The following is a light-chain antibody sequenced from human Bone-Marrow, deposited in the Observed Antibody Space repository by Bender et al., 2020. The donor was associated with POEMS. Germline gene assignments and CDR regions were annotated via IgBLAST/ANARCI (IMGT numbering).Light chain of an antibody. V-gene: IGLV2-14*01. CDR2: GVT. Sequence: SALTQPAAVSGSPGQSTTISCTGTSSDVGGHNYVSWYQQHPGKAPKLLIHGVTNRPSGVSNRFSGSKSGNTASLTISGLQAEDEADYYCNSYADSSTPWVFGGGTQLTVL. CDR1: SSDVGGHNY. J-gene: IGLJ3*02. CDR3: NSYADSSTPWV.